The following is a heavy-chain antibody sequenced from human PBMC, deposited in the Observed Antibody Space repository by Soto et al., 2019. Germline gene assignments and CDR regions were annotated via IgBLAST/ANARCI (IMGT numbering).Heavy chain of an antibody. CDR1: GFSFSDYF. J-gene: IGHJ5*02. CDR2: INPSGDSR. V-gene: IGHV1-46*01. CDR3: AGDNCGNYGTSAASSCFHP. Sequence: ASVKVSCNASGFSFSDYFMHWVRQAPGQGREGMGIINPSGDSRNYAQKFQGRVTITRDTSTSKVYMDLSSLRDNDTAVYYCAGDNCGNYGTSAASSCFHPWGQGTTVTVSS. D-gene: IGHD7-27*01.